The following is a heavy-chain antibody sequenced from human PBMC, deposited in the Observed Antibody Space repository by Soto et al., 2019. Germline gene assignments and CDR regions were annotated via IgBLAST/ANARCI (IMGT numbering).Heavy chain of an antibody. V-gene: IGHV4-39*07. D-gene: IGHD6-19*01. CDR1: GGSISSSSYY. Sequence: SETLSLTCTVSGGSISSSSYYWGWIRQPPGKGLEWIGSIYYSGSTYYNPSLKSRVTISVDTSKNQFSLRLSSVTAADTAVYFCARSVAVPGAHIDYWGQGTQVTVSS. J-gene: IGHJ4*02. CDR2: IYYSGST. CDR3: ARSVAVPGAHIDY.